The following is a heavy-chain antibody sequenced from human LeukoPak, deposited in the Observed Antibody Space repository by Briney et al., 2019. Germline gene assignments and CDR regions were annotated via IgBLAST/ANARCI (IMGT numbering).Heavy chain of an antibody. Sequence: SETLSLTCTVSGGSISSGGYYWSWIRQHPAKGLEWIGYIYYSGSTYYNPSLKSRVTISVDTSKNQFSLKLSSVTAADTAVYYCAREACSGGSCYSINWGQGTLVTVSS. CDR2: IYYSGST. V-gene: IGHV4-31*03. D-gene: IGHD2-15*01. CDR1: GGSISSGGYY. CDR3: AREACSGGSCYSIN. J-gene: IGHJ4*02.